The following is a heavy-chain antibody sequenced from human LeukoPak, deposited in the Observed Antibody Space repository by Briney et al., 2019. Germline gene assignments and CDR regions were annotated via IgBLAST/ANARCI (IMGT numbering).Heavy chain of an antibody. D-gene: IGHD2-2*01. Sequence: GGSLRLSCAASGFTFSSYAMSWVRQAPGKGLEWVSAISGSGGSTYYADSVKGRFTISRDNSKNTLYLQMNSLRAEDTAVYYCAKDTPHCSSTSCCYDYWGQGTLVTVSS. CDR2: ISGSGGST. CDR1: GFTFSSYA. J-gene: IGHJ4*02. V-gene: IGHV3-23*01. CDR3: AKDTPHCSSTSCCYDY.